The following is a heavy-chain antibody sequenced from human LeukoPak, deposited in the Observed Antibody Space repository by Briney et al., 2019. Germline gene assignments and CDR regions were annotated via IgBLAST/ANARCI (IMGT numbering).Heavy chain of an antibody. CDR1: GFTFSSYA. CDR2: ISYDGSNK. Sequence: PGGSLRLSCAASGFTFSSYAMHWVRQAPGKGLEWVAVISYDGSNKYYADSVKGRFTISRDNSKNTLYLQMNSLRAEDTAVYYCARDRDYSGSYNWFDPWGQGTLVTVSS. J-gene: IGHJ5*02. D-gene: IGHD1-26*01. CDR3: ARDRDYSGSYNWFDP. V-gene: IGHV3-30-3*01.